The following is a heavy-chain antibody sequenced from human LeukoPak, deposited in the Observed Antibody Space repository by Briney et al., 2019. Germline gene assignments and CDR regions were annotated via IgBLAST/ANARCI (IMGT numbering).Heavy chain of an antibody. CDR2: ISYDGSNK. Sequence: GGSLRLSCAASGFTFSSYAMHWVRQAPGKGLEWVAVISYDGSNKYYADSVKGRFTISRDNSKNTLYLQMNSLRAADTAVYYCARVPLPYYYDSSGYYYDWYFDLWGRGTLVTVSS. CDR3: ARVPLPYYYDSSGYYYDWYFDL. V-gene: IGHV3-30-3*01. CDR1: GFTFSSYA. D-gene: IGHD3-22*01. J-gene: IGHJ2*01.